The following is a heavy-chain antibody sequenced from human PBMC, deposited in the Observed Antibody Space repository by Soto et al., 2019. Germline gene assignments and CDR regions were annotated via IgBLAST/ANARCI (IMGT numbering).Heavy chain of an antibody. J-gene: IGHJ6*02. V-gene: IGHV3-48*02. CDR3: ARLAFCTDINCNHYFYYYAMDV. D-gene: IGHD2-8*02. CDR1: GCSSSSYA. CDR2: ISHRGTTI. Sequence: GSLRRAGSASGCSSSSYAMNWVRQAAGKGLEWLSFISHRGTTIYYADSVKGRFTISRDNARNSLYLEMNSLRDDDTAVYYCARLAFCTDINCNHYFYYYAMDVWGQGTTVTVSS.